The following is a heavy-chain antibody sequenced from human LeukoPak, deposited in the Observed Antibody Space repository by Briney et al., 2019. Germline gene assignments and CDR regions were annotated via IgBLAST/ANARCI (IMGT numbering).Heavy chain of an antibody. J-gene: IGHJ4*02. CDR2: IYYSGST. D-gene: IGHD3-22*01. CDR3: ARGGYYDSSGAIDY. V-gene: IGHV4-39*01. Sequence: PSETLSLTCTVSGGSISSSSYYWGWIRQPPGKGLEWIGSIYYSGSTYYNPSLKSRVTISVDTSKNQFSLKLSSVTAADTAVYYCARGGYYDSSGAIDYWGQGTLVTVSS. CDR1: GGSISSSSYY.